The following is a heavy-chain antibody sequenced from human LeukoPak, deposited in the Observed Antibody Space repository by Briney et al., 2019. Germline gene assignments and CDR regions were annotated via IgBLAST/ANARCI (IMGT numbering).Heavy chain of an antibody. V-gene: IGHV1-18*01. J-gene: IGHJ6*03. CDR1: VYTFTSYG. Sequence: GESLKISCKGSVYTFTSYGISWVRPAPGQGLEGMGWISAYNGDTNDAQKLQGRVTMNTHTSTSTAYMELTSLRYDDTAVYYCARNSSSWRYYYYYHYMDVWGKGTTVTVSS. CDR2: ISAYNGDT. D-gene: IGHD6-13*01. CDR3: ARNSSSWRYYYYYHYMDV.